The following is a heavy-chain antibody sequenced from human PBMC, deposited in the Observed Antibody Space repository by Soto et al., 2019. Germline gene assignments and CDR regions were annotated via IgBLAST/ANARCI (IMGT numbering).Heavy chain of an antibody. J-gene: IGHJ3*02. Sequence: GGSLRLSCAASGFTFSSYAMHWVRQAPGKGLEWVAVVSYDGSNKYYADSVKGRFTISRDNSKNTLYLQMNSLRAEDTAVYYCARVTDYYDSSGNAFDIWGQGTMVTVSS. CDR2: VSYDGSNK. D-gene: IGHD3-22*01. CDR3: ARVTDYYDSSGNAFDI. CDR1: GFTFSSYA. V-gene: IGHV3-30-3*01.